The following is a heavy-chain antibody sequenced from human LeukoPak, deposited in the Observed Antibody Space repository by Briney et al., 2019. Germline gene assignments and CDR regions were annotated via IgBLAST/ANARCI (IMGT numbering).Heavy chain of an antibody. V-gene: IGHV5-51*01. CDR3: ATSSITMIVVVHQGAFDI. CDR2: IYPGDSDT. J-gene: IGHJ3*02. Sequence: GESLKISCKGSGYSFSNYWIGWVRQMPGKGLEWMGIIYPGDSDTRYSPSFQGQVTFSADKSISTAYLQWSSLKASDTAMYYCATSSITMIVVVHQGAFDIWGQGTMVTVSS. D-gene: IGHD3-22*01. CDR1: GYSFSNYW.